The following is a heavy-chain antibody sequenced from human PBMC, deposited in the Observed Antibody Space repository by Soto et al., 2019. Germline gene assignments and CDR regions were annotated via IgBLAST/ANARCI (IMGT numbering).Heavy chain of an antibody. Sequence: GGSLRLSCAASGFTFSSYSMNWVRQAPGKGLEWVSSISSSSSYIYYADSVKGRFTISRDNAKNSLYLQMNSLRAEDTAVYYCARVNCSGGSCYSQAFDIWGQGTMVTVSS. J-gene: IGHJ3*02. CDR1: GFTFSSYS. CDR3: ARVNCSGGSCYSQAFDI. D-gene: IGHD2-15*01. CDR2: ISSSSSYI. V-gene: IGHV3-21*01.